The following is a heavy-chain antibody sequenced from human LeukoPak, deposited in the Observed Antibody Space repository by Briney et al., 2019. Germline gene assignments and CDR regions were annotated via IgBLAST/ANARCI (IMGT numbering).Heavy chain of an antibody. CDR1: GFTFSIYS. CDR2: ISSSNSAI. Sequence: GGSLRLSCAASGFTFSIYSMNWVRQAPGKGLEWVSYISSSNSAIYYADSVKGRFTISRDNANNSLYLQMNSLRAEDTAVYYCARDSAVGKSTVTTLDYWGQGTLVTVSS. D-gene: IGHD4-17*01. CDR3: ARDSAVGKSTVTTLDY. J-gene: IGHJ4*02. V-gene: IGHV3-48*01.